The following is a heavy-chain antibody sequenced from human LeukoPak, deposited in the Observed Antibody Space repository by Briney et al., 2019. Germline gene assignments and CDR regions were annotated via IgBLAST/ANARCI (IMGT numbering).Heavy chain of an antibody. V-gene: IGHV4-39*01. D-gene: IGHD2-15*01. CDR1: GGSISSSSYY. CDR2: IYYSGST. J-gene: IGHJ6*03. CDR3: ATDSCSGGSCYYYYYYYMDV. Sequence: PSETLSLTCTVSGGSISSSSYYWGWIRQPPGKGLEWIGSIYYSGSTYYNPSLKSRVTISVDTSKNQLSLKLSSVTAADTAVYYCATDSCSGGSCYYYYYYYMDVWGKGTTVTVSS.